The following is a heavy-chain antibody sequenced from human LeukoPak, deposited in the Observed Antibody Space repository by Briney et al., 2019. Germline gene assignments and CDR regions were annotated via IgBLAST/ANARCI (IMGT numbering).Heavy chain of an antibody. V-gene: IGHV1-69*01. J-gene: IGHJ4*02. Sequence: SVKVSCKASGGTFSSYAISWVRQAPGQGLEWMGGIIPIFGTANYAQKFQGRVTITADESTSTAYMELSSLRSEDTAVYYCARVRYSDSSVLTRKRSYYFDYWGQGTLVTVSS. CDR2: IIPIFGTA. D-gene: IGHD3-22*01. CDR1: GGTFSSYA. CDR3: ARVRYSDSSVLTRKRSYYFDY.